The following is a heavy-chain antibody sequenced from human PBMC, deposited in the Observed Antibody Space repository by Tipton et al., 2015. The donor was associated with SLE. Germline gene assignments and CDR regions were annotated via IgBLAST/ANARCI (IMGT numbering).Heavy chain of an antibody. CDR3: AREWYYYDSSGYPDV. D-gene: IGHD3-22*01. V-gene: IGHV4-59*11. J-gene: IGHJ6*02. CDR2: SYYSGST. Sequence: TLSLTCTVSGGSISSHYWSWIQQPPGKGLEWIGYSYYSGSTNYNPSLKSRVTISVDTSKNQFSLKLSSVTAADTAVYYCAREWYYYDSSGYPDVWGQGTTVTVSS. CDR1: GGSISSHY.